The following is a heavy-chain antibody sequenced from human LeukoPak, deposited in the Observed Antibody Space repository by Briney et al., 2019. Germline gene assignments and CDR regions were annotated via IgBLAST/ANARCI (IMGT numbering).Heavy chain of an antibody. CDR3: ATHKRAIAAAGTYNWFDP. D-gene: IGHD6-13*01. CDR2: INHSGST. V-gene: IGHV4-34*01. Sequence: PSETLSLTCAVYGGSFSGYYWSWIRQPPGKGLEWIGEINHSGSTNYNPSLKSRVAISVDTSKNQYSLKLSSVTAADTALYYCATHKRAIAAAGTYNWFDPWGQGTLVTVSS. J-gene: IGHJ5*02. CDR1: GGSFSGYY.